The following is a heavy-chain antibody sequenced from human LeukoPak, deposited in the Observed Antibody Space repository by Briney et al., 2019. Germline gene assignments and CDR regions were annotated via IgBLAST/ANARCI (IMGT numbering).Heavy chain of an antibody. CDR2: IIPILGIA. Sequence: ASVKVSCKASGGTFSSYAISWVRQAPGQGLEWMGRIIPILGIANYAQKFQGRVTITANKSTSTAYMELSSLRSEDTAVYYCAREAALGPQIYVFGSGYLFAPGGKGTRVTVSS. J-gene: IGHJ5*02. CDR1: GGTFSSYA. CDR3: AREAALGPQIYVFGSGYLFAP. D-gene: IGHD3-3*01. V-gene: IGHV1-69*04.